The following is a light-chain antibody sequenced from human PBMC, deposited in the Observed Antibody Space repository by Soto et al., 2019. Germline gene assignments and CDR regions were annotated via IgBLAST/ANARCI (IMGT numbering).Light chain of an antibody. CDR1: GSDIGAYNF. J-gene: IGLJ2*01. CDR2: DVN. Sequence: QSVLTQPASVSGSPGQSITISCTGTGSDIGAYNFVSWYHQHPGKAPKLMLYDVNIRPSGVSNRFSGSKSGNTASLTISGLQAEDEADYYCTSWTTSTTMIFGGGTKLTVL. V-gene: IGLV2-14*03. CDR3: TSWTTSTTMI.